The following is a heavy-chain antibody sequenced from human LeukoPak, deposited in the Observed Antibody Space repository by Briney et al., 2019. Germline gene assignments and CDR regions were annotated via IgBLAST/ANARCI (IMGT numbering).Heavy chain of an antibody. CDR2: ISYDGSNK. Sequence: PGGSLRLSCAASEFTFSSYAMHWVRQAPGKGLERVAVISYDGSNKYYADSVKGRFTISRDNSRNTLYLQMNSLRPEDSAVYYCASLTLGSWYGIDYWGQGTLVTVSS. J-gene: IGHJ4*02. D-gene: IGHD6-13*01. CDR3: ASLTLGSWYGIDY. CDR1: EFTFSSYA. V-gene: IGHV3-30*01.